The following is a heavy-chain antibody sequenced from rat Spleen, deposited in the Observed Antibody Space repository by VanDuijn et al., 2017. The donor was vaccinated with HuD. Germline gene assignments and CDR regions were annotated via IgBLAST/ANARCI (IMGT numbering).Heavy chain of an antibody. V-gene: IGHV2S12*01. CDR1: GFSLTSNG. J-gene: IGHJ2*01. CDR3: VRERVPGFAFYFDY. Sequence: QVQLKESGPGLVQPSQTLSLTCTVSGFSLTSNGVRWVRQPPGKGLEWIAAISTGGNTYYNSGLKSRLGISRDTSKSQVFLKMNSLQTEDTAIYFCVRERVPGFAFYFDYWGQGVMVTVSS. CDR2: ISTGGNT. D-gene: IGHD1-4*01.